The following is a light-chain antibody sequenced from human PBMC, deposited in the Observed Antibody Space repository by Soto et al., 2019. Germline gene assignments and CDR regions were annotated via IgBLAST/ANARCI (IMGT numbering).Light chain of an antibody. Sequence: QSALTQPASVSGSPGQSITISCTGTSSDVGAYNYVSWYQQHPGKAPKLMIYDVNTRPSGLSDRFSGSKSGNTASLTISGLQAEDEADYYCSSYSSSTTWVFGGGTQLTVL. V-gene: IGLV2-14*01. CDR3: SSYSSSTTWV. CDR1: SSDVGAYNY. CDR2: DVN. J-gene: IGLJ3*02.